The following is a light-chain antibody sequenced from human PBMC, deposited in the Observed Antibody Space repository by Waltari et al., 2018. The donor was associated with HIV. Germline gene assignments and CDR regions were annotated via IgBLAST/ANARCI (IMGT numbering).Light chain of an antibody. Sequence: QSALTQPASVSGSPGQSITLSCTGTRRDIVAYTYFSCSQQHPGKAPKLIIYDVGTRPSGVSDRFSGSKSGNTASLTISGLQSEDEADYHCCAYAGPTGLSEVFGGGTKLTVL. J-gene: IGLJ2*01. V-gene: IGLV2-23*02. CDR2: DVG. CDR1: RRDIVAYTY. CDR3: CAYAGPTGLSEV.